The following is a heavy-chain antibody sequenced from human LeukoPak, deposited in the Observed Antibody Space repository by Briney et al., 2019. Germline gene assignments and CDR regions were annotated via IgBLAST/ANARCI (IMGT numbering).Heavy chain of an antibody. Sequence: GGSLRLSCAASGFTFSSYAMHWVRQAPGKGLEWVAVISYDGSNKYYADSVKGRFTISRDNSKNTLYLQMNSLRAEDTAVYYCARDFRGKIAAAEDYWGQGTLVTVSS. CDR3: ARDFRGKIAAAEDY. J-gene: IGHJ4*02. CDR1: GFTFSSYA. V-gene: IGHV3-30-3*01. D-gene: IGHD6-13*01. CDR2: ISYDGSNK.